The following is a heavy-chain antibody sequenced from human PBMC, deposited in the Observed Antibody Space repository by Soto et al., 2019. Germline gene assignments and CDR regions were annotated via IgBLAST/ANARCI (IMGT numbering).Heavy chain of an antibody. CDR3: ARLIFDSSSWYRPHEYYYMDV. Sequence: GGAPRLSCAASGFTFSSYGLHWGRQAPGKGLEWGVVIWYDGSNKYYADSVKGRFTISRDNSKNTLYLQMNSLRAEDTAVYYCARLIFDSSSWYRPHEYYYMDVWGKGTTVTVSS. V-gene: IGHV3-33*01. CDR1: GFTFSSYG. J-gene: IGHJ6*03. D-gene: IGHD6-13*01. CDR2: IWYDGSNK.